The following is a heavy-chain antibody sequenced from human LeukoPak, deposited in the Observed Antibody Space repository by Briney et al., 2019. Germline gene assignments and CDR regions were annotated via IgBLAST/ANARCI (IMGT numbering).Heavy chain of an antibody. CDR1: GYTFTDYY. CDR3: AREVDILTVTYAFDI. V-gene: IGHV1-8*02. Sequence: ASVKVSCKTSGYTFTDYYMHWLRQATGQGLEWMGWMNPNSGNTGYAQKFQGRVTITRNTSISTAYMELSSLRSEDTAVYYCAREVDILTVTYAFDIWGQGTMVTVSS. D-gene: IGHD3-9*01. J-gene: IGHJ3*02. CDR2: MNPNSGNT.